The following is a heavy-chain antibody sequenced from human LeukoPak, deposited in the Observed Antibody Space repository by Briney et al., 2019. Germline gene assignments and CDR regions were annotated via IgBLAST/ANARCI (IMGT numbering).Heavy chain of an antibody. Sequence: GASVKVSCKASGGTFSSYAISWVRQAPGQGLEWMGWISAYNGNTNYAQKLQGRVTMTTDTSTSTAYMELRSLRSDDTAVYYCARVYLWVPAAVYYYYMDVWGKGTTVTVSS. V-gene: IGHV1-18*01. CDR3: ARVYLWVPAAVYYYYMDV. CDR2: ISAYNGNT. D-gene: IGHD2-2*01. J-gene: IGHJ6*03. CDR1: GGTFSSYA.